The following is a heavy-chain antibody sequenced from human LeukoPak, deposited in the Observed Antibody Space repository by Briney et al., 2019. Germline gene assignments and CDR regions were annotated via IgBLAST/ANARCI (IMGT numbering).Heavy chain of an antibody. CDR3: AKDLRRRYYFGSGSRGGTFDI. V-gene: IGHV3-30*18. D-gene: IGHD3-10*01. CDR2: ISYDGSNK. Sequence: GGSLRLSCAASGFIFNTYSMNWVRQAPGKGLEWVAVISYDGSNKYYADSVKGRFTISRDNSKNTLYLQMNSLRAEDTAVYYCAKDLRRRYYFGSGSRGGTFDIWGQGTMVTVSS. J-gene: IGHJ3*02. CDR1: GFIFNTYS.